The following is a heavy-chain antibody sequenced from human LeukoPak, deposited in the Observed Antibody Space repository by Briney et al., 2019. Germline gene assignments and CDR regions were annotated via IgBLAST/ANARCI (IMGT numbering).Heavy chain of an antibody. J-gene: IGHJ6*02. CDR1: GFTFSSYA. Sequence: GGSLRLSCATSGFTFSSYAMSWVRQAPGKGLEWVSAISGSGGSTYYADSVKGRFTISRDNSKNTLYLQMNSLRAEDTAVYYCAKMSSGSYYRNYYYGMDVWGQGTTVTVSS. V-gene: IGHV3-23*01. CDR2: ISGSGGST. CDR3: AKMSSGSYYRNYYYGMDV. D-gene: IGHD1-26*01.